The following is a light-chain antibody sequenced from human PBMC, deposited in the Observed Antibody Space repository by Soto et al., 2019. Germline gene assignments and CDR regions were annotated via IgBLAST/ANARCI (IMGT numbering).Light chain of an antibody. CDR2: DAS. CDR1: QDISNY. V-gene: IGKV1-33*01. J-gene: IGKJ4*01. Sequence: DIQMTQSPSSLSASVGDRVTISCQASQDISNYLNWYQQKPGKAPKLLIYDASNVETGVPSRFSGSGSGTVFTFSSISRQPEDIATYYCQQYLSFGGGNQVEIK. CDR3: QQYLS.